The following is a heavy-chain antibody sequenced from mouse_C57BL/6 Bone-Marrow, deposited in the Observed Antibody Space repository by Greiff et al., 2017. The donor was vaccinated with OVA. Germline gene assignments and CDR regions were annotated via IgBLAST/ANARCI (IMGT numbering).Heavy chain of an antibody. Sequence: QVQLQQPGAELVKPGASVKLSCKASGYTFTSYWMHWVKQRPGQGLEWIGMIHPNSGSTNYNEKFKRKATLTVDKSSSTAYMQLSSLTSEDSAVYSCARKSSPLVNWGQGTTLTVSS. CDR3: ARKSSPLVN. D-gene: IGHD1-1*01. CDR1: GYTFTSYW. V-gene: IGHV1-64*01. J-gene: IGHJ2*01. CDR2: IHPNSGST.